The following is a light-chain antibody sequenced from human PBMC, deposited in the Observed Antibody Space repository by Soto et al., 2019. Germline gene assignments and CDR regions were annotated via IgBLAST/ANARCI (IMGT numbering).Light chain of an antibody. CDR3: QQYGNSPRWT. V-gene: IGKV3-20*01. Sequence: EIVLTQSPGTLSLSQGERATLSCRASQSVSSSYLAWYQQKPGQAPRLLIYSASTRATGIPDRFSGSGSGTDFTLTISRLEPEDFAVYYCQQYGNSPRWTFGQGTKVEIK. J-gene: IGKJ1*01. CDR1: QSVSSSY. CDR2: SAS.